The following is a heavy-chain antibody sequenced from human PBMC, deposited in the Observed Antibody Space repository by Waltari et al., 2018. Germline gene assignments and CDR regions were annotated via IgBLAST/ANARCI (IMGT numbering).Heavy chain of an antibody. CDR2: IYHSGST. V-gene: IGHV4-38-2*01. J-gene: IGHJ4*02. D-gene: IGHD4-17*01. CDR1: GYSISSGYY. Sequence: QVQLQESGPGLVKPSETLSLTCAVSGYSISSGYYWGWIRQPPGKGLAWIGSIYHSGSTYYNPSLKSRVTISVDTSKNQFSLKLSSVTAADTAVYYCASVRAADYGDYEVYFDYWGQGTLVTVSS. CDR3: ASVRAADYGDYEVYFDY.